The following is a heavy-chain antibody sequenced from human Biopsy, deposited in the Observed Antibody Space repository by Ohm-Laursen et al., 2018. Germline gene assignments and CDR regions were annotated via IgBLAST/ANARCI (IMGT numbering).Heavy chain of an antibody. CDR1: GYTFAGYY. D-gene: IGHD2-15*01. CDR2: INPISGNA. CDR3: ARVPAYPSIDGYYGLDL. Sequence: SSVKASCKVSGYTFAGYYLHWARQAPGHGLEWGGWINPISGNANYAQSFQGRLTVTRDTSITTAYMELTSLTSDDTAIYYCARVPAYPSIDGYYGLDLWGQGTTVIVSS. V-gene: IGHV1-2*02. J-gene: IGHJ6*02.